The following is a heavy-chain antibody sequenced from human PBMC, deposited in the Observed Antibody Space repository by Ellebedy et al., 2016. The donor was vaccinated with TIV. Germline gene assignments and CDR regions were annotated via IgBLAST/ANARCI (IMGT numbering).Heavy chain of an antibody. J-gene: IGHJ3*02. CDR3: ARGKLLVWGDAFDI. D-gene: IGHD6-13*01. V-gene: IGHV4-38-2*02. CDR1: GYSISSGYY. Sequence: SETLSLTCTVSGYSISSGYYWGWIRQPPGKGLEWIGSIYHSGSTYYNPSLKSRVTISVDTSKNQFSLKLSSVTAADTAVYYCARGKLLVWGDAFDIWGQGTMVTVSS. CDR2: IYHSGST.